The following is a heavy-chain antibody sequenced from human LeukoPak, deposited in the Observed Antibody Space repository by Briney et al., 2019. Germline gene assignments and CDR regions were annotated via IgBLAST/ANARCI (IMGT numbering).Heavy chain of an antibody. V-gene: IGHV4-59*12. CDR3: ARAVSGRFDY. D-gene: IGHD6-19*01. CDR2: IYYSGST. Sequence: SETLSLTCTVSGGSMSPYHWGWVRQAPGKGLKWAGYIYYSGSTNYNPSLNSRVTISVYTSKNQFSLRLSSVTAADTAIYYCARAVSGRFDYWGQGTLVTVSS. J-gene: IGHJ4*02. CDR1: GGSMSPYH.